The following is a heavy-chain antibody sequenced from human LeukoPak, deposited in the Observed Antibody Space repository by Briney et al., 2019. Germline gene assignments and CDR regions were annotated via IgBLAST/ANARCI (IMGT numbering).Heavy chain of an antibody. D-gene: IGHD2-21*02. CDR3: ARGGNCGGDCYPHDAFDI. CDR1: GGSISSYY. J-gene: IGHJ3*02. CDR2: MNNSVST. Sequence: SKTLSLTCTVSGGSISSYYWSWIRRPPGKGLEWIGYMNNSVSTNYNPSLKSRVSLSVDTSSNQFSLKLSSVTAADTAVYYCARGGNCGGDCYPHDAFDIWGQGTMVTVSS. V-gene: IGHV4-59*08.